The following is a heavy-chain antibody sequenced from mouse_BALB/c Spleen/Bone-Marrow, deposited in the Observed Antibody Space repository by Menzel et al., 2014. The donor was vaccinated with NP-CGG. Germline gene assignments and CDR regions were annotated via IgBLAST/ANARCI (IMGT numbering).Heavy chain of an antibody. Sequence: VQLQQSGAELVKPGASVKLSCKASGYTFSSYYMYWVKQRPGQGLEWIGEINPSNGGTKFNEKFKSKATLTVDKSSSTAYMQLSSLTSEDSAVYYCTRSNYGYWYFDVWGAGTTVTLSS. J-gene: IGHJ1*01. CDR1: GYTFSSYY. D-gene: IGHD1-1*01. V-gene: IGHV1S81*02. CDR2: INPSNGGT. CDR3: TRSNYGYWYFDV.